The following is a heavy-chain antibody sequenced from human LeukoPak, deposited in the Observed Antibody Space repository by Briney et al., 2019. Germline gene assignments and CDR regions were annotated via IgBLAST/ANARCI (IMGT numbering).Heavy chain of an antibody. CDR2: IYYSGST. CDR3: AGTPDYGDYSDY. V-gene: IGHV4-59*01. Sequence: SEPLSLTCSVSGDSISSYYWSWIRQPPGKGLEWIGYIYYSGSTKYNPSLKSRVTISVDTSKNQFSLKLSSVTAADTAVYYCAGTPDYGDYSDYWGQGTLVTVSS. D-gene: IGHD4-17*01. J-gene: IGHJ4*02. CDR1: GDSISSYY.